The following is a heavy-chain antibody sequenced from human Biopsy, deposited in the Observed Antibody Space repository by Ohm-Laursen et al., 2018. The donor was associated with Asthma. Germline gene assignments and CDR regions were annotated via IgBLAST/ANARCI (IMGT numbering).Heavy chain of an antibody. J-gene: IGHJ4*02. CDR3: STNRLWFGESPYYFDY. V-gene: IGHV3-15*01. Sequence: GSLRLSCAASGFPFSTYAMSWARQAPGKGLEWLGRIRNTNEGGTTDYAAAVKGRVTIPRDDSQNTRYMQMSSLTTEGTAVYFCSTNRLWFGESPYYFDYWGQGSPVTVSS. D-gene: IGHD3-10*01. CDR2: IRNTNEGGTT. CDR1: GFPFSTYA.